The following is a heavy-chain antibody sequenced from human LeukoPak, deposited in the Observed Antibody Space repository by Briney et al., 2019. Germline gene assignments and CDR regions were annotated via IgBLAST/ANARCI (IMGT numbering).Heavy chain of an antibody. J-gene: IGHJ4*02. CDR3: ARLKDDVTKFDY. CDR2: INQDVSRI. CDR1: GFSFSNFA. Sequence: GGSLRLSCAASGFSFSNFAMYWVRQAPGKGLEWVASINQDVSRIHYVDSVKGGFTISRDNAKSSLFLQMTSLRVEDTAVYYCARLKDDVTKFDYWGQGTLVTVSS. D-gene: IGHD2-8*01. V-gene: IGHV3-7*01.